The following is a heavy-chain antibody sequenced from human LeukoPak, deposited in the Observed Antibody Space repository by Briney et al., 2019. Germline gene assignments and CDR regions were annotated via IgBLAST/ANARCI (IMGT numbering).Heavy chain of an antibody. V-gene: IGHV4-34*01. Sequence: SETLSLTCAVYGGSFSGYYWSWIRQPPGKGLEWIGEINHSGSTNYNPSLKSRVTTSVDTSKNQFSLKLSSVTAADTAVYYCARTMVRGVIIAAPFDYWGQGTLVTVSS. J-gene: IGHJ4*02. CDR1: GGSFSGYY. D-gene: IGHD3-10*01. CDR2: INHSGST. CDR3: ARTMVRGVIIAAPFDY.